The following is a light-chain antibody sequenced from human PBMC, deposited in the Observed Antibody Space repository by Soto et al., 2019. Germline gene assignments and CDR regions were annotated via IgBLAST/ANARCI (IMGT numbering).Light chain of an antibody. CDR2: GAT. CDR1: QSISNNY. Sequence: ETALSPTLVTLSLSLEERDTLSCRASQSISNNYSAYHQQKPSHAPILLIDGATNQATGIPDRFSGSVAGTDFTLTISIQEHEDFTVYYCQQHGSSGTFGQGTKVDIK. CDR3: QQHGSSGT. J-gene: IGKJ1*01. V-gene: IGKV3-20*01.